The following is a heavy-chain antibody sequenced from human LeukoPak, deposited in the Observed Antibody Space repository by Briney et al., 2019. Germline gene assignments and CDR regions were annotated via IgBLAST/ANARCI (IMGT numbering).Heavy chain of an antibody. V-gene: IGHV4-34*01. CDR2: INHSGST. CDR1: GGSFSGYY. Sequence: SETLSLTCAVYGGSFSGYYWSWIRQPPGKGLEWIGEINHSGSTNYNPSLKSRVTISVDTSKNQFTLKLSSVTAADTAVYYCARLPWGYCSGTTCPAYWGQGTLVTVSS. D-gene: IGHD2-2*01. J-gene: IGHJ4*02. CDR3: ARLPWGYCSGTTCPAY.